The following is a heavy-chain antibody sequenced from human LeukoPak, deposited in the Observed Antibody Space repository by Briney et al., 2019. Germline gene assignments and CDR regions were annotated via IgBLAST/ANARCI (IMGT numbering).Heavy chain of an antibody. V-gene: IGHV4-59*01. CDR1: GGSISSYY. CDR3: ARVTRSGSYYYYYGMDV. Sequence: PSETLSLTCTVSGGSISSYYWSWIRQPPGKGLEWIGYVYYSGSTNYNPSLKSRVTISVDTSKNQFSLKLSSVTAADTAVYYCARVTRSGSYYYYYGMDVWGQGTTVTVSS. J-gene: IGHJ6*02. CDR2: VYYSGST. D-gene: IGHD1-26*01.